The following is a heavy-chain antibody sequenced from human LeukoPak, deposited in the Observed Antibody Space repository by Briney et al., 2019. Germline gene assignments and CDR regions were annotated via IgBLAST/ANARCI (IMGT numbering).Heavy chain of an antibody. CDR1: GFTFSDYY. CDR3: ATFPYDILTGYYYYYGMDV. J-gene: IGHJ6*02. D-gene: IGHD3-9*01. CDR2: ISSSGSTI. V-gene: IGHV3-11*01. Sequence: GGSLRLSCAAPGFTFSDYYMSWIRQAPGKGLEWVPYISSSGSTIYYADSVKGRFTISRDNAKNSLYLQMNSLRAEDTAVYYCATFPYDILTGYYYYYGMDVWGQGTTVTVSS.